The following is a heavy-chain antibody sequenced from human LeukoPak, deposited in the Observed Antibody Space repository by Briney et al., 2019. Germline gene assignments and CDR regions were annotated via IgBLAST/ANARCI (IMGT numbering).Heavy chain of an antibody. J-gene: IGHJ5*02. Sequence: GESLRISCKGTGDSFSNYWIGWVRQMPGKGLEWMGIIYPGDSDTRYSPSFQGQVNISVDKSISTAYLQWSSLKASDTAMYYCATTHYFGSGTYGGWFDPWGQGTLVTVPS. V-gene: IGHV5-51*01. CDR2: IYPGDSDT. D-gene: IGHD3-10*01. CDR1: GDSFSNYW. CDR3: ATTHYFGSGTYGGWFDP.